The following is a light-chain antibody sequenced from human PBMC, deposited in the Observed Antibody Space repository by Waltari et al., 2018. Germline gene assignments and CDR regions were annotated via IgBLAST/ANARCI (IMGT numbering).Light chain of an antibody. CDR3: QHYGISFPVT. J-gene: IGKJ5*01. Sequence: EIVLAQSPYTLSLSPGETATLSCRASQSVGSSDLIWYQQKPGQAPRLLIFATSYRATGIPDRFSGSGSGTDFTLTISRLEPEDVAIYYCQHYGISFPVTFGQGTRLEIK. CDR1: QSVGSSD. V-gene: IGKV3-20*01. CDR2: ATS.